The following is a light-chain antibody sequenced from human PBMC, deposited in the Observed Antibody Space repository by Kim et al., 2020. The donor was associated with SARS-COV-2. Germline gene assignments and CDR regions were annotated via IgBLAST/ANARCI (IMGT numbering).Light chain of an antibody. V-gene: IGKV1-33*01. CDR1: QDISNY. Sequence: SVGGRGTITCQASQDISNYLNWYQQKPGRAPKLLIYDASNLEAGVPSRFSGSGSGTDFTFTISSLQPEDIATYYCQQYANLPLFTFGPGTKVDIK. J-gene: IGKJ3*01. CDR3: QQYANLPLFT. CDR2: DAS.